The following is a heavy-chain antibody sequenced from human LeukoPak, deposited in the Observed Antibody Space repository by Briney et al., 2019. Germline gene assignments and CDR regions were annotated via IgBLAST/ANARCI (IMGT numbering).Heavy chain of an antibody. CDR2: IWYDGTNK. Sequence: GGSLRLSCAASGFTFSSYGMHWVRQAPGKGLEWVTVIWYDGTNKYYADSVKGRFTISRDNSKNTLYLQMNRLRAEDMAVYYCASGGAARRHYWGQGTLVTVSS. J-gene: IGHJ4*02. CDR1: GFTFSSYG. D-gene: IGHD6-6*01. V-gene: IGHV3-33*08. CDR3: ASGGAARRHY.